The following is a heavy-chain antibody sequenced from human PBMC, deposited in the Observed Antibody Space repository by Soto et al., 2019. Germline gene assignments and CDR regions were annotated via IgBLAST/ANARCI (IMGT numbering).Heavy chain of an antibody. Sequence: QVQLVQSGAEVKKPGASVKVSCKASGYTFTGYYMHWVRQAPGQGLEWMGWINPNSGGTNYAQKFKGRVTMTRDTSISTAYMELSRLRSDDTAVYYCARGGDTAMGGYYDYYGMDVWGQGTTVTVSS. V-gene: IGHV1-2*02. J-gene: IGHJ6*02. CDR2: INPNSGGT. D-gene: IGHD5-18*01. CDR1: GYTFTGYY. CDR3: ARGGDTAMGGYYDYYGMDV.